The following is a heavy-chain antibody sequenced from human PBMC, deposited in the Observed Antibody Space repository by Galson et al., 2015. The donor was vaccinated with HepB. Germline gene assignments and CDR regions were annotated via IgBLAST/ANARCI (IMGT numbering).Heavy chain of an antibody. Sequence: SVKVSCKASGGTFSSYAISWVRQAPGQGLEWMGGIIPIFGTANYAQKFQGRVTITADESTSTAYMELSSLRSEDTAVYYCARGNYYYYYMDVWGKGTTVTVSS. CDR1: GGTFSSYA. V-gene: IGHV1-69*13. CDR3: ARGNYYYYYMDV. J-gene: IGHJ6*03. CDR2: IIPIFGTA.